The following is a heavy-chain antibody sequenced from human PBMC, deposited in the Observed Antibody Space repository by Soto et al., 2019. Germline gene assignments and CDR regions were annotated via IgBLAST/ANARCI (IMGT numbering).Heavy chain of an antibody. D-gene: IGHD5-12*01. CDR3: ARGPGSLRS. CDR2: TYYRSKWYS. CDR1: GDSVSSNSAA. V-gene: IGHV6-1*01. Sequence: SQTLSLTCAISGDSVSSNSAAWNWIRLSPSRGLEWLGRTYYRSKWYSTYAISVKSRISISPDTSKNQFSLQLNSVTPDDTAVYYCARGPGSLRSWGQGTLVTVS. J-gene: IGHJ5*02.